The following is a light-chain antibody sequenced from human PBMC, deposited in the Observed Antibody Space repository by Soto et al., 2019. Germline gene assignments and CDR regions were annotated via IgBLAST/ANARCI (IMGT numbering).Light chain of an antibody. CDR2: DAS. J-gene: IGKJ4*01. V-gene: IGKV3-20*01. CDR3: ETEVTTPLA. Sequence: EIVLTQSPGTLSSSPGERATLSCRASQSVNNNFLAWYQQKPGQAPRLLIYDASSRATGIPDRFSGSGSGTDFTRPISSLWPQPLVVVPSETEVTTPLASGGATKAEPK. CDR1: QSVNNNF.